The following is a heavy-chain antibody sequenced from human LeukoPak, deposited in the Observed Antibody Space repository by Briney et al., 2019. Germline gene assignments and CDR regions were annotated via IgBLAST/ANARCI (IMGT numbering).Heavy chain of an antibody. CDR1: GRTFSSYA. V-gene: IGHV1-69*13. J-gene: IGHJ4*02. CDR2: IIPIFGTA. CDR3: ARGPYSSGWYYFDY. Sequence: SVKVSCEASGRTFSSYAISWVRQAPGQGLEWMGGIIPIFGTANYAQKFQGRVTITADESTSTAYMELSSLRSEDTAVYYCARGPYSSGWYYFDYWGQGTLVTVSS. D-gene: IGHD6-19*01.